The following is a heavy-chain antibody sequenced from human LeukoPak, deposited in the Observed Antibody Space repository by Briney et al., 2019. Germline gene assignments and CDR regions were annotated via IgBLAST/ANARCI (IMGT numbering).Heavy chain of an antibody. CDR1: GGSISSGDYY. Sequence: SQTLSLTCSVSGGSISSGDYYWSWIRQQPGKGLEWIGYIHYSGSTYYNPSLKSRVSISVSTSKNRFSLQLSSVTAADTAVYYCARVIGYDQLDYWGQGTLVTVSS. CDR3: ARVIGYDQLDY. V-gene: IGHV4-31*03. J-gene: IGHJ4*02. D-gene: IGHD5-12*01. CDR2: IHYSGST.